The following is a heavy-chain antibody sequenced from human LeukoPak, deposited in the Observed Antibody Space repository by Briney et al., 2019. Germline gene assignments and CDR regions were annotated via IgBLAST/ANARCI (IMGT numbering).Heavy chain of an antibody. CDR3: AKDLPEPYFDY. Sequence: PGGSLRLSCAASGFTFSSYGMHWVRRAPGKGLEWVAFIRSDGSTKYYADSVKGRFTISRDNSKNTLYLQMNSLRDEDTAVYYCAKDLPEPYFDYWGQGTLVTVSS. D-gene: IGHD1-14*01. J-gene: IGHJ4*02. V-gene: IGHV3-30*02. CDR1: GFTFSSYG. CDR2: IRSDGSTK.